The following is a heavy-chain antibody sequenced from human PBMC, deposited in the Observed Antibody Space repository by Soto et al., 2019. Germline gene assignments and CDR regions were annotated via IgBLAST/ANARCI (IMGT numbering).Heavy chain of an antibody. V-gene: IGHV1-24*01. CDR1: GYTPTELS. CDR2: FDPEDGET. D-gene: IGHD5-18*01. Sequence: ASVKVSGKVSGYTPTELSMHWVRQAPGKGLEWMGGFDPEDGETIYAQKFQGRVTMTEDTSTDTAYMELSSLRSEDTAVYYCATDGRAGYADFDYWGQGTLVTVSS. CDR3: ATDGRAGYADFDY. J-gene: IGHJ4*02.